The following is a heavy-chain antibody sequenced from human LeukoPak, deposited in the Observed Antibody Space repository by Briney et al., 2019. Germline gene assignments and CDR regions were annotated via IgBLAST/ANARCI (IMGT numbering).Heavy chain of an antibody. D-gene: IGHD2-2*01. V-gene: IGHV3-30*02. Sequence: GGSLRLSCAASGFTFSSYGMHWVRQAPGKGLEGVAFIRYDGSNKYYADSVKGRFTISRDNSKNTLYLQMNSLRAEDTAVYYCAGRLDCSSTSCYDYWGQGTLVTVSS. CDR1: GFTFSSYG. CDR2: IRYDGSNK. J-gene: IGHJ4*02. CDR3: AGRLDCSSTSCYDY.